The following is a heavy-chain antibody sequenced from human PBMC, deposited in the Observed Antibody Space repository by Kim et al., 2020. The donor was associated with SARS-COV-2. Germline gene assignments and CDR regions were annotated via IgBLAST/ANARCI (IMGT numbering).Heavy chain of an antibody. D-gene: IGHD1-26*01. V-gene: IGHV3-21*01. CDR2: ISSSSSYI. Sequence: GGSLRLSCAASGFTFSSYSMNWVRQAPGKGLEWVSSISSSSSYIYYADSVKGRFTISRDNAKNSLYLQMNSLRAEDTAVYYCARDGAPHKWELQADAFDIWGQGTMVTVSS. CDR3: ARDGAPHKWELQADAFDI. J-gene: IGHJ3*02. CDR1: GFTFSSYS.